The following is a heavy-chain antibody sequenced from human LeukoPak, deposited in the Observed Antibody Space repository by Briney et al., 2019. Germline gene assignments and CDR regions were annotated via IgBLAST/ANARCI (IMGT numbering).Heavy chain of an antibody. V-gene: IGHV4-4*07. J-gene: IGHJ5*02. CDR2: IYTSGST. D-gene: IGHD3-10*01. Sequence: SETLSLTCTVSGGSISSYYWSWIRQPAGKGLEWIGRIYTSGSTNYNPSLKSRVTMSVDTSKNQFSLKLSSVTAADTAVYYCARERRITMVRGVITSWFDPLGQRTLVTLSS. CDR1: GGSISSYY. CDR3: ARERRITMVRGVITSWFDP.